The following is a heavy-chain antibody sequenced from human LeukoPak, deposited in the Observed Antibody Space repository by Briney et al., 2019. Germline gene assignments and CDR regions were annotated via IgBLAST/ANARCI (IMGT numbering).Heavy chain of an antibody. V-gene: IGHV3-48*02. Sequence: PGGSLKLSCAASGFSFSGSAMNWVRQAPGKGLEWVSYISSSSSTIYYADSVKGRFTISRDNAKNSLYLQMNSLRDEDTAVYYCARAFGLTDYWGQGTLVTVSS. CDR3: ARAFGLTDY. J-gene: IGHJ4*02. CDR1: GFSFSGSA. D-gene: IGHD3/OR15-3a*01. CDR2: ISSSSSTI.